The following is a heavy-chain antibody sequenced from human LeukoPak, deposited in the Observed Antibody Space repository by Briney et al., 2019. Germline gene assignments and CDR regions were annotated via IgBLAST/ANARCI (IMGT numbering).Heavy chain of an antibody. CDR2: ISYDGSNK. J-gene: IGHJ4*02. V-gene: IGHV3-30-3*01. Sequence: GGSLRLSCAASGFTFSSYAMHWVRQAPGKGLEWVAVISYDGSNKYYADSVKGRFTISRDNSKNTLYLQMNSLRAEDTAVYYCAKDVGRYCSGGSCYSFDYWGQGTLVTVSS. CDR3: AKDVGRYCSGGSCYSFDY. CDR1: GFTFSSYA. D-gene: IGHD2-15*01.